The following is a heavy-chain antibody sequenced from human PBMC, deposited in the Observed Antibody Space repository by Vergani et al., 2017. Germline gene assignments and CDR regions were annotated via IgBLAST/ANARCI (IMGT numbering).Heavy chain of an antibody. D-gene: IGHD6-19*01. CDR1: GYTFINYW. CDR2: IYPGDSDT. J-gene: IGHJ4*02. V-gene: IGHV5-51*01. Sequence: EVQLVQSGAEVKKPGESLKISCQGSGYTFINYWIGWVRQKPGEGLEAMGIIYPGDSDTRVSPSFEGQVTISVNKSIRTAYLHWSSLKASDTAIYYCNLGGFTSGWYYFDHWGQGTLVTVSS. CDR3: NLGGFTSGWYYFDH.